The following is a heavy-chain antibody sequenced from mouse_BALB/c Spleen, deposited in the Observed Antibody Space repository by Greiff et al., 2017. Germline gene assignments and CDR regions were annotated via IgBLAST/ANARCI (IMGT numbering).Heavy chain of an antibody. D-gene: IGHD2-4*01. Sequence: EVKLVESGGDLVKPGGSLKLSCAASGFTFSSYGMSWVRQTPDKRLEWVATISSGGSYTYYPDSVKGRFTISRDNAKNTLYLQMSSLKSEDTAMYYCARNGLDYDEGGSWFAYWGQGTLVTVSA. CDR2: ISSGGSYT. CDR1: GFTFSSYG. V-gene: IGHV5-6*01. CDR3: ARNGLDYDEGGSWFAY. J-gene: IGHJ3*01.